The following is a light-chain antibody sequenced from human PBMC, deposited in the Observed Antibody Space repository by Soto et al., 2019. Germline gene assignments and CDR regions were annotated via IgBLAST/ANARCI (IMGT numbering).Light chain of an antibody. CDR2: AAS. V-gene: IGKV1-39*01. CDR1: QSISSY. CDR3: QQTFSAPVT. J-gene: IGKJ2*01. Sequence: DIQMTQSPSSLSASVGDRVTITCRASQSISSYLNWYQQKPGEAPKLLIYAASTVQSGVPSRFSGRGSGKYFSLTSSSLQPEDFASYYCQQTFSAPVTFGQGTRLEIK.